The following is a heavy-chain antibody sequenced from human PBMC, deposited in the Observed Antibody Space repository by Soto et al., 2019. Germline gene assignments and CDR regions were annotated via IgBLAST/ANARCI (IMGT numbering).Heavy chain of an antibody. Sequence: PGGSLRLSCAASGFTFSSYEMNWVRQAPGKGLEWVSYISSSGSTIYYADSVKGRFTISRDNAKNSLYLQMNSLRAEDTAVYYCARDLIITMIVVAEGAFDIWGQGTMVNVSS. CDR3: ARDLIITMIVVAEGAFDI. V-gene: IGHV3-48*03. J-gene: IGHJ3*02. CDR2: ISSSGSTI. CDR1: GFTFSSYE. D-gene: IGHD3-22*01.